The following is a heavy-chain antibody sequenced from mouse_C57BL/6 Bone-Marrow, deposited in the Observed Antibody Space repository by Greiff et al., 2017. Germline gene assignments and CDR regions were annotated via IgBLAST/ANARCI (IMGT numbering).Heavy chain of an antibody. CDR1: GYTFTSYW. CDR3: ARDGSSYDYAMDY. J-gene: IGHJ4*01. V-gene: IGHV1-69*01. CDR2: LDPSDSYT. Sequence: VQLQQPGAELVMPGASVKLSCKASGYTFTSYWMHWVKQRPGQGLEWIGELDPSDSYTNYNQKFKGKSTLTVDKSSSTAYMQLSSLTSEDSAVYYCARDGSSYDYAMDYWGQGTSVTVSS. D-gene: IGHD1-1*01.